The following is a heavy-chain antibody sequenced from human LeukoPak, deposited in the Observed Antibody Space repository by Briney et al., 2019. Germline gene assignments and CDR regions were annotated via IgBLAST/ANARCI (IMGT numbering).Heavy chain of an antibody. V-gene: IGHV3-23*01. CDR1: GFTFSIYA. D-gene: IGHD2-15*01. Sequence: GGSLRLSCAASGFTFSIYAMSWVRQAPGKGLEWVSTISDSGGGTYYADSAKGRLTISRDNSKNTLYLQMNSLRAEDTAVYYCAKGRPSISWGQGTLVTVSS. CDR2: ISDSGGGT. CDR3: AKGRPSIS. J-gene: IGHJ4*02.